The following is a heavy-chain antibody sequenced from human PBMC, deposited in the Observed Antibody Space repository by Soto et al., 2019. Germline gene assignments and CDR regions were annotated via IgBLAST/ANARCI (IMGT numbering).Heavy chain of an antibody. D-gene: IGHD5-12*01. CDR1: GGSFTGYY. CDR3: TNGHEGVVATH. Sequence: QVQLQQWGAGLLKPSETLSLTCAVNGGSFTGYYWSWVRQPPGKGLEWIGEVKDGGVTNYSPSLRCRVTISSDAPKKQFSLKLTSVTAADTAVYYCTNGHEGVVATHWDQGTLVTVSS. V-gene: IGHV4-34*01. J-gene: IGHJ4*02. CDR2: VKDGGVT.